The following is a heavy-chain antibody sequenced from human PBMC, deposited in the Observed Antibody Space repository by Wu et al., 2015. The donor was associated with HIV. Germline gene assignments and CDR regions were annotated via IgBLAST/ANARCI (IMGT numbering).Heavy chain of an antibody. V-gene: IGHV1-69*05. CDR1: GGTFSDYA. CDR2: IIPIFDTA. D-gene: IGHD3-22*01. J-gene: IGHJ2*01. CDR3: AKENLESAHYYDSSGKYRDYYFDL. Sequence: QVQLVQSGAEVKKPGSSVKVSCKASGGTFSDYAFSWVRQAPGQGLEWMGGIIPIFDTADYAQKFQGRVTITTDESTSTVNMELSSLRSEDTAMYYCAKENLESAHYYDSSGKYRDYYFDLWAVAPWSLSPQ.